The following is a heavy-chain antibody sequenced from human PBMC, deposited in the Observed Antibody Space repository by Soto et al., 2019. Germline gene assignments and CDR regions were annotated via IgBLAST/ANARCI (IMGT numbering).Heavy chain of an antibody. V-gene: IGHV4-4*02. D-gene: IGHD6-13*01. Sequence: SETLSLTCAVSGGSISSINWCSGVRQPPGKGLVWIGEIYHSGGSNYNPPLKSRVTISVDKSKNQFSLKLSSVTAADTAVYYCASTSGGYGYWGQGTLVTVSS. CDR2: IYHSGGS. CDR1: GGSISSINW. CDR3: ASTSGGYGY. J-gene: IGHJ4*02.